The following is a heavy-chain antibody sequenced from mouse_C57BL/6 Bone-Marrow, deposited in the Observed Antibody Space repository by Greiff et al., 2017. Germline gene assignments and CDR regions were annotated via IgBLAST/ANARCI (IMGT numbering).Heavy chain of an antibody. Sequence: DVKLVESGGGLVKPGGSLKLSCAASGFTFSSYTMSWVRQTPEKRLQWVAAISGGGGNTYYTDSVKGRFTIPRDNDKNILYLQMSSLRSEDTALYYCARQVTTVLATKYFDVWGTGTTVTVSS. CDR2: ISGGGGNT. CDR1: GFTFSSYT. D-gene: IGHD1-1*01. CDR3: ARQVTTVLATKYFDV. V-gene: IGHV5-9*01. J-gene: IGHJ1*03.